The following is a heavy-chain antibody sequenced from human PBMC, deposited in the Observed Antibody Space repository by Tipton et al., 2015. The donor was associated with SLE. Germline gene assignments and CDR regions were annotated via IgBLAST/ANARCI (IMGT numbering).Heavy chain of an antibody. CDR1: GYSFTSYW. CDR2: IYPGDSDT. V-gene: IGHV5-51*03. Sequence: QLVQSGAEVKKPGESLKISCKGSGYSFTSYWIGWVRQMPGKGLEWMGIIYPGDSDTRYSPSFQGQVTISADKSISTAYLQWSSLKASDTAMYYCARSPYYYDSRANWFDPWGQGTLATVSS. J-gene: IGHJ5*02. CDR3: ARSPYYYDSRANWFDP. D-gene: IGHD3-22*01.